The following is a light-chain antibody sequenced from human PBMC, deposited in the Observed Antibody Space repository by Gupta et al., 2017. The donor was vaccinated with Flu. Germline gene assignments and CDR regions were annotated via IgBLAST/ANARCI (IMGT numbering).Light chain of an antibody. V-gene: IGLV1-47*01. CDR3: EAWEDSRTGHWV. CDR1: SSNIGKYG. Sequence: QSVLTQAPSASGTPGQRVTISCSGSSSNIGKYGVYWYQHLPGTAPKLLIYKNNQRPSGVPDRVSGSKSGTSAAMAISGLRSDEEADYFCEAWEDSRTGHWVFGGGTKLTVL. CDR2: KNN. J-gene: IGLJ3*02.